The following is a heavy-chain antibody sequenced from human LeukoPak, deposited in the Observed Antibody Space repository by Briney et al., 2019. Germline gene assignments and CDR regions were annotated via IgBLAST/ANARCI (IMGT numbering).Heavy chain of an antibody. J-gene: IGHJ2*01. V-gene: IGHV1-18*01. CDR2: ISADNGNT. Sequence: ASVKVSCKPSGYTFTSYGISWVRQAPGQGLEWIGWISADNGNTNYAQKLQGRVTMTTDTSTSTAYMELRSLRSDDTAVYYCARAMVVAASGGLNSGPRPRPRYFDLWGRGTLVTVSS. D-gene: IGHD2-15*01. CDR3: ARAMVVAASGGLNSGPRPRPRYFDL. CDR1: GYTFTSYG.